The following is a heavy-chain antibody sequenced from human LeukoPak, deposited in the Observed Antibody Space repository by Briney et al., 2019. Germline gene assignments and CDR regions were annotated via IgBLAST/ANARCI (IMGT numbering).Heavy chain of an antibody. J-gene: IGHJ6*03. V-gene: IGHV1-2*02. CDR3: ARDRRDLGMDYYYYYMDV. CDR2: INPNSGGT. Sequence: ASVKVSCKASGYTFTGYYMHWVRQAPGQGLEWMGWINPNSGGTNYAQKLQGRVTMTTDTSTSTAYMELRSLRSDDTAVYYCARDRRDLGMDYYYYYMDVWGKGTTVTVSS. CDR1: GYTFTGYY. D-gene: IGHD7-27*01.